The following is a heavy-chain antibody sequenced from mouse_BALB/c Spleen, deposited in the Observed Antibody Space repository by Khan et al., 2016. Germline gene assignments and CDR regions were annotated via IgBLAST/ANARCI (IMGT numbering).Heavy chain of an antibody. CDR1: GNFVTSYW. Sequence: QVQLQQPRAELVRPGASVKLSCKAYGNFVTSYWTNWMKQRPGQGHEWIGNTFHSDSYTNYNQSFKDKSTLTVDTSSRTAYMQLSSPTSEDSAVHYCTRGDPTMITGFDYGCLGTLITLSA. CDR3: TRGDPTMITGFDY. J-gene: IGHJ3*01. D-gene: IGHD2-4*01. V-gene: IGHV1-69*01. CDR2: TFHSDSYT.